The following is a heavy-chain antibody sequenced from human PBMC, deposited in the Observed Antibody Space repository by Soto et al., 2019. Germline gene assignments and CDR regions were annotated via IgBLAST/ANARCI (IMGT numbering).Heavy chain of an antibody. V-gene: IGHV5-51*01. D-gene: IGHD5-12*01. J-gene: IGHJ6*03. CDR2: IYPGDSDT. CDR3: AILDSGYDYYYYYYMDV. Sequence: GESLKISCKGSGYSFTSYWIGWVRQMPGKGLEWMGIIYPGDSDTRYSPSFQGQVTISADKSISTAYLQWSSLKASDTAMYYCAILDSGYDYYYYYYMDVWGKGTTVTVSS. CDR1: GYSFTSYW.